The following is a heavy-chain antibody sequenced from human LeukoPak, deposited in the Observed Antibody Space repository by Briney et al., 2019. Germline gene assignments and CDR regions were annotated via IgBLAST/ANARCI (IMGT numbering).Heavy chain of an antibody. CDR1: GFTFSSYW. CDR2: IKQDGSEK. V-gene: IGHV3-7*01. D-gene: IGHD6-13*01. CDR3: AGDLGGSWFNWFDP. Sequence: GGSLRLSCAASGFTFSSYWMSWVRQAPGKGLEWVANIKQDGSEKYYVDSVKGRFTISRDNAKNSLYLQMNSLRAEDTAVYYCAGDLGGSWFNWFDPWGQGTLVTVSS. J-gene: IGHJ5*02.